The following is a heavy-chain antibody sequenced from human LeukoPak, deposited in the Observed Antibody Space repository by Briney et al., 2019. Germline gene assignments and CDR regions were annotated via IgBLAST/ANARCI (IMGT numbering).Heavy chain of an antibody. CDR2: IYHGDSDT. CDR3: ARLANDAFDI. Sequence: ESLKISCKGSGYSFTSYWIGWVRQMPGKGLEWMGIIYHGDSDTRYSPSFQGQVTISADKSINTAYLQWSSLKASDTAMYYCARLANDAFDIWGQGTMVTDST. CDR1: GYSFTSYW. V-gene: IGHV5-51*01. J-gene: IGHJ3*02.